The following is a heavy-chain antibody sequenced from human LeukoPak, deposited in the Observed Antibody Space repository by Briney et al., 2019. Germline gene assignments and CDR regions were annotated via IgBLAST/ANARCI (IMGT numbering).Heavy chain of an antibody. D-gene: IGHD2-15*01. CDR1: GFTFSSYS. V-gene: IGHV3-21*01. J-gene: IGHJ1*01. CDR3: ARDMPGLVVPHQH. Sequence: GGSLRLSCAASGFTFSSYSMNWVRQAPGKGLEWVSSISSSSSYIYYADSVKGRFTISRDNAKNSLYLQMNSLRAEDTAVHYCARDMPGLVVPHQHWGQGTLVTVSS. CDR2: ISSSSSYI.